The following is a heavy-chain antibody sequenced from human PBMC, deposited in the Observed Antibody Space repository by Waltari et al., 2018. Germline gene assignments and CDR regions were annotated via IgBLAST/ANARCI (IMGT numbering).Heavy chain of an antibody. V-gene: IGHV4-59*11. CDR3: AGYCSGGSCYYAY. J-gene: IGHJ4*02. CDR2: IYYSGST. CDR1: GGSISSHY. Sequence: QVQLQESGPGLVKPSETLSLTCTVSGGSISSHYWSWIRQPPGKGLEWIGDIYYSGSTNYNPSLKSRVTISVDTSKNQFSLKLSSVTAADTAVYYCAGYCSGGSCYYAYWGQGTLVTVSS. D-gene: IGHD2-15*01.